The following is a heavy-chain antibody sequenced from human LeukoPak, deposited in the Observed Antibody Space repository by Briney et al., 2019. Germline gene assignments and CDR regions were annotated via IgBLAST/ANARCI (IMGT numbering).Heavy chain of an antibody. CDR2: ISTSSTYI. D-gene: IGHD2-15*01. J-gene: IGHJ4*02. CDR1: GFTFSSYS. V-gene: IGHV3-21*01. CDR3: ARDREGYCSGGSCGGYYFDY. Sequence: GGSLRLSCAASGFTFSSYSMNWVRQAPGKGLEWVSSISTSSTYIYYADSVKGRFTISRDNAKNSLYLQMNSLRAEDTAVYYCARDREGYCSGGSCGGYYFDYWGQGTLVTVSS.